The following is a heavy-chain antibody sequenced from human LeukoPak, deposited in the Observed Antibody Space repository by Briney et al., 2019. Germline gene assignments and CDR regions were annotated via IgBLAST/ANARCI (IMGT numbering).Heavy chain of an antibody. V-gene: IGHV3-21*01. CDR2: ITSSSSYI. Sequence: GGSLRLSCAASGFTFSTYTMNWVRQAPGKGLEWVSSITSSSSYIYYADSVKGRFTISRDNAKNSLYLQMNSLRAEDTAVYYCARHVVAVGFDYWGQGTLVAVSS. J-gene: IGHJ4*02. D-gene: IGHD3-22*01. CDR3: ARHVVAVGFDY. CDR1: GFTFSTYT.